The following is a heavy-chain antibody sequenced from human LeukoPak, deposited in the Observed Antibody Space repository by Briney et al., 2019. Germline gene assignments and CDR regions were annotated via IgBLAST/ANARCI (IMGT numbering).Heavy chain of an antibody. V-gene: IGHV1-69*13. J-gene: IGHJ4*02. Sequence: ASVKVSCKASGGTFSSYAISWVRQAPGQGLEWMGGIIPIFGTANYAQKFQGRVTITADESASTAYMELSRLRSDDTAVYYCARGSYYDSSGYPYWGQGTLVTVSS. CDR3: ARGSYYDSSGYPY. CDR2: IIPIFGTA. D-gene: IGHD3-22*01. CDR1: GGTFSSYA.